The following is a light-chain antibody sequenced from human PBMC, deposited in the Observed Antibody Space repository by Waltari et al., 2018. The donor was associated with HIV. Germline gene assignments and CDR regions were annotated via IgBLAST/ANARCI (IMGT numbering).Light chain of an antibody. CDR1: SSDVGGYNY. Sequence: QSALTQPPSASGSPGQSVTLSCTGTSSDVGGYNYVSWHQQHPGKAPKLMIYDVITRPSGVPDRSSVSKSGTTASLTVSGLQPEDEADYYCSSHAGSKVVFGGGTRLTVL. CDR2: DVI. V-gene: IGLV2-8*01. CDR3: SSHAGSKVV. J-gene: IGLJ2*01.